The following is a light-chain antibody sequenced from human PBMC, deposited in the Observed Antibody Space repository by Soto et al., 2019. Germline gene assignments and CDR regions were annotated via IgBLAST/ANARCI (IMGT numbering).Light chain of an antibody. CDR2: GVS. J-gene: IGKJ4*01. V-gene: IGKV3-15*01. CDR1: QSVSTN. Sequence: EVVKTKFPVTLSVSPGERATLSCRASQSVSTNLAWYQQKPGQSPRLLIYGVSTRANGVPARFSGSASGSEFILTISSLQSEDFAVYHCQQYNDWPLTFGGGTKVEIK. CDR3: QQYNDWPLT.